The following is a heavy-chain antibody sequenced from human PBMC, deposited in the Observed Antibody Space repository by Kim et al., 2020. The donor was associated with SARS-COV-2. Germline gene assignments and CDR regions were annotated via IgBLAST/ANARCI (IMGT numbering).Heavy chain of an antibody. CDR3: AKSTAKYFDY. D-gene: IGHD4-4*01. V-gene: IGHV3-23*01. Sequence: STYYADSVKDRFTISRDNSKNTLYLQMNSLRAEDTAVYYCAKSTAKYFDYWGQGTLVTVSS. CDR2: ST. J-gene: IGHJ4*02.